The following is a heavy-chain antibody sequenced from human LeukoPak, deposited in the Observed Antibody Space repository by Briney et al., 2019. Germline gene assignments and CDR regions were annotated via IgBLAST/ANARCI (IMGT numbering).Heavy chain of an antibody. Sequence: GGSLRLSCAASGFTFSSYSMNWVRQAPGKGLEWVSSISSSSSYIYYADSVKGRFTISRGNAKNSLYLQMNSLRAEDTAVYYCARDQKAAAAADWGQGTLVTVSS. V-gene: IGHV3-21*01. J-gene: IGHJ4*02. D-gene: IGHD6-13*01. CDR1: GFTFSSYS. CDR2: ISSSSSYI. CDR3: ARDQKAAAAAD.